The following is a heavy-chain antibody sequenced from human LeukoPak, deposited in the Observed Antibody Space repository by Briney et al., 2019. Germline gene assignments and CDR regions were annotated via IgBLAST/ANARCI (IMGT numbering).Heavy chain of an antibody. CDR1: GGSISSGGYS. Sequence: SQTLSLTCAVSGGSISSGGYSWSWIRQPPGKGLEWIGYIYHSGSTYYNPSLKSRVTISVDTSKNQFSLKLSSVTAADTAVYYCARAGPGDDYYDSSPFYFDYWGQGTLVTVSS. V-gene: IGHV4-30-2*01. CDR3: ARAGPGDDYYDSSPFYFDY. CDR2: IYHSGST. J-gene: IGHJ4*02. D-gene: IGHD3-22*01.